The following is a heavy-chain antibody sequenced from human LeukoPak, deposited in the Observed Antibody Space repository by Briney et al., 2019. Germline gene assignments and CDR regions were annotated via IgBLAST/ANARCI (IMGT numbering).Heavy chain of an antibody. J-gene: IGHJ4*02. CDR1: GGSISSSSYY. D-gene: IGHD4-23*01. Sequence: SETLSLTYTVSGGSISSSSYYWGWIRQPPGKGLEWIGSIYYSGSTYYNPSLKSRVTISVDTSKNQFSLKLSSATAADTAVYYCAREGGNFDFDSWGQGSLVTVSS. V-gene: IGHV4-39*07. CDR2: IYYSGST. CDR3: AREGGNFDFDS.